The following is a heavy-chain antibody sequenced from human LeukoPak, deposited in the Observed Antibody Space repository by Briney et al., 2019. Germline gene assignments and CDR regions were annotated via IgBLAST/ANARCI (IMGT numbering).Heavy chain of an antibody. CDR3: ARHRITMIVVVRRGDAFDI. V-gene: IGHV4-34*01. D-gene: IGHD3-22*01. CDR2: INHSGST. Sequence: SETLSLTCAVYGGSFSGYYWSWIRQPPGKGLEWIGEINHSGSTNYNPSLKSRVTISVDTSKNQFSLKLSSVTAADTAVYYCARHRITMIVVVRRGDAFDIWGQGTMVTVSS. CDR1: GGSFSGYY. J-gene: IGHJ3*02.